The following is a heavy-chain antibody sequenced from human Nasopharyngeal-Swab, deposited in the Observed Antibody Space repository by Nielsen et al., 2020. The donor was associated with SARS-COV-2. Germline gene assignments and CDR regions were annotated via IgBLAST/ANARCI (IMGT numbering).Heavy chain of an antibody. J-gene: IGHJ6*02. CDR3: ARDDVAARDYDYYYGMDV. D-gene: IGHD6-6*01. V-gene: IGHV3-33*01. Sequence: WVRQHPWKGLEWVEVIWYDGSNKYYADSVKGRFTISRDNSKNTLYLQMNSLRAEDTAVYYCARDDVAARDYDYYYGMDVWGQGTTVTVSS. CDR2: IWYDGSNK.